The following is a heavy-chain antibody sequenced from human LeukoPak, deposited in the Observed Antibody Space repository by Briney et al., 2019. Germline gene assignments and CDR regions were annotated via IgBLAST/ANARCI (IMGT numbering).Heavy chain of an antibody. V-gene: IGHV3-33*01. CDR2: TRLDGSIK. Sequence: GGSLRLSCAVSGFILSDYGFHWVRQAPGKGLEWVAVTRLDGSIKQYADSVKGRFTISRDDSKNTLYLQMNFLKSEDTAVYYCARWGGTRQYYFDYWGQGTLVTVSS. D-gene: IGHD1-1*01. J-gene: IGHJ4*02. CDR1: GFILSDYG. CDR3: ARWGGTRQYYFDY.